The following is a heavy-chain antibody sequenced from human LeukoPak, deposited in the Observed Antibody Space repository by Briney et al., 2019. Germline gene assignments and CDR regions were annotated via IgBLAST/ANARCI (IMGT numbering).Heavy chain of an antibody. J-gene: IGHJ3*01. V-gene: IGHV4-39*07. Sequence: KPSETLSLTCTVSGDSISSRNSYWGWIRQPPGKGLEWIGSIYYSGSTYYNPSLKSRVTISVDTSKNQFSLKLSSVTAADTAVYYCARAREGATPLRAFDFWGQGTMVTVSS. D-gene: IGHD1-26*01. CDR3: ARAREGATPLRAFDF. CDR2: IYYSGST. CDR1: GDSISSRNSY.